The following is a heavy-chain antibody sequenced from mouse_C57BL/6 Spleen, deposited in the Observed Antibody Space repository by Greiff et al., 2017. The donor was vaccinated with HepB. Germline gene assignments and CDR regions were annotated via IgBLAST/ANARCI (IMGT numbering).Heavy chain of an antibody. CDR3: ARIGYYDAMDY. Sequence: QVQLQQPGAELVMPGASVKLSCKASGYTFTSYWMHWVKQRPGQGLEWIGEIDPSDSYTNYNQKFKGKSTLTVDKSSSTAYMQLGSLTSEDSAVYYCARIGYYDAMDYWGQGTSVTVSS. J-gene: IGHJ4*01. CDR1: GYTFTSYW. D-gene: IGHD2-2*01. V-gene: IGHV1-69*01. CDR2: IDPSDSYT.